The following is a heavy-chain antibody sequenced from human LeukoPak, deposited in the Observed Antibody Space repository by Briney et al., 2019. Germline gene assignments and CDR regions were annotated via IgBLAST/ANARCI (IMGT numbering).Heavy chain of an antibody. CDR2: INHSGST. Sequence: SETLSLTCTVSGGSISSSSYYWGWIRQPPGKGLEWIGEINHSGSTNYNPSFKSRVTISVDTSKNQFSLKLSSVTAADTAVYYCARGRQRSSGWFRWIDYWGQGTLVTVSS. J-gene: IGHJ4*02. V-gene: IGHV4-39*07. D-gene: IGHD6-19*01. CDR3: ARGRQRSSGWFRWIDY. CDR1: GGSISSSSYY.